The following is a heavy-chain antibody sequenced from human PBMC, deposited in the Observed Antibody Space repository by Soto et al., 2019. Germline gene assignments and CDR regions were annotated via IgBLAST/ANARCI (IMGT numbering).Heavy chain of an antibody. V-gene: IGHV1-2*02. D-gene: IGHD4-17*01. J-gene: IGHJ4*02. CDR3: ARVEEDSGGKCYFDY. CDR2: INPKNEGT. Sequence: ASVKVSCKSSGYTVTDYSIYGLRQAPGNSVDWMGNINPKNEGTKSAQTIQGRVTLTRDTSMNTVYLELSRLRYADTAVYYCARVEEDSGGKCYFDYWGQGTLVTVSS. CDR1: GYTVTDYS.